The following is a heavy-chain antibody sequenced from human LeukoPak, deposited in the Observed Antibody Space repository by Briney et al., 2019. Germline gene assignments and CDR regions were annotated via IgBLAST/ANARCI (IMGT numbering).Heavy chain of an antibody. Sequence: SETLSLTCTVSGGSISSGSYYWSWIRQPAGKGLEWIGRIYTSGSTNYNPSLKSRVTISVDTSKNQFSLKLSSVTAADTAVYYCARGGQQQLETNYYYYYYMDVWGKGTTVTVSS. V-gene: IGHV4-61*02. J-gene: IGHJ6*03. CDR1: GGSISSGSYY. CDR2: IYTSGST. D-gene: IGHD6-13*01. CDR3: ARGGQQQLETNYYYYYYMDV.